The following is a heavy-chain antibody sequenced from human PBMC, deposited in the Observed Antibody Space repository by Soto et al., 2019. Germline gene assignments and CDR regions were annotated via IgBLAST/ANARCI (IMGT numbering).Heavy chain of an antibody. CDR2: ISAYNGNT. Sequence: GASVKVSCKASGYTFTSYGISWVRQAPGKGLEWMGWISAYNGNTNYAQKLQGRVTMTTDTYTSAAYMELRSLRSDDTAVYYCARDRVGRLGDLSLSNPYYYYGMDVWGQGTTVTVSS. J-gene: IGHJ6*02. V-gene: IGHV1-18*04. CDR3: ARDRVGRLGDLSLSNPYYYYGMDV. D-gene: IGHD3-16*02. CDR1: GYTFTSYG.